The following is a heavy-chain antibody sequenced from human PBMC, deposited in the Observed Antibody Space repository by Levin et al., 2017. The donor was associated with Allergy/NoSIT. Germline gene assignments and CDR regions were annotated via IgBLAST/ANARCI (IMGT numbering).Heavy chain of an antibody. CDR1: GYNFNNYG. D-gene: IGHD1/OR15-1a*01. CDR2: ISTYNGDT. V-gene: IGHV1-18*01. J-gene: IGHJ4*02. Sequence: ASVKVSCKASGYNFNNYGISWVRQAPGQGLEWMGWISTYNGDTNYAQNLQGRVTMTTDTSTTTAYMELRSLRSDDSAVYYCVRAECVQTTPGGIDSWGQGTLITVSS. CDR3: VRAECVQTTPGGIDS.